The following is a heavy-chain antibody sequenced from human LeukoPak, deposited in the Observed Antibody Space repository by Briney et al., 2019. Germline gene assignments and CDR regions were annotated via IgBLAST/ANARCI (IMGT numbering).Heavy chain of an antibody. CDR3: ARLGGGVYDSSGYRTDY. J-gene: IGHJ4*02. Sequence: SETLSLTCAVYGGSFSGYYWSWIRQPPGKGLEWIGEINHSGSTNYNPSLKSRVTISVDTSKNQISLKLSSVTAADTAVYYCARLGGGVYDSSGYRTDYWGQGTLVTVSS. CDR2: INHSGST. D-gene: IGHD3-22*01. V-gene: IGHV4-34*01. CDR1: GGSFSGYY.